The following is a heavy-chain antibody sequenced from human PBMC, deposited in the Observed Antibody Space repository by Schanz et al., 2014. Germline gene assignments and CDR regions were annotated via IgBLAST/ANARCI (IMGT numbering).Heavy chain of an antibody. J-gene: IGHJ4*01. CDR1: GFTFSDHY. CDR2: ISGTTTYT. V-gene: IGHV3-11*06. D-gene: IGHD6-13*01. CDR3: AREQIMAAAGLVDY. Sequence: VQLVESGGGLVQPGGSLRLSCAASGFTFSDHYMDWVRQAPGKGLEWVSYISGTTTYTNYADSVKGRFTISRDNAKNSLFLQMNSLRVEDTAVYYCAREQIMAAAGLVDYWGHGTLVTVSS.